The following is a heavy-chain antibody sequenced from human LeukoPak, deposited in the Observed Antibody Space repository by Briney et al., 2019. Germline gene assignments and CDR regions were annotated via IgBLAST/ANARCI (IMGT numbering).Heavy chain of an antibody. J-gene: IGHJ3*02. CDR2: ISAYNSNT. Sequence: ASVNVSYKASGYTFTSYGISWVRQAPGQGLEGMGWISAYNSNTNYAQKLQGRVTMTTDTSTSTAYMELRSLRSDDTAVYYCARGDRSDSSGYAFEIWGQGTMVTVSS. V-gene: IGHV1-18*01. CDR1: GYTFTSYG. D-gene: IGHD3-22*01. CDR3: ARGDRSDSSGYAFEI.